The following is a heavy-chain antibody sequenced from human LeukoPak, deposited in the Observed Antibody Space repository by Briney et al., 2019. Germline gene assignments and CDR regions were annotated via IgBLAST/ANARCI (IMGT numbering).Heavy chain of an antibody. Sequence: SETLSLTCAVYGGSFSGYYWSWIRQPPGKGLEWIGEINHSGSTNYNPSLKSRVTISVDTSKNQFSLKLSSVTAVDTAVYYCARGQDIVVVVAARVGYFDYWGQGTLVTVSS. CDR1: GGSFSGYY. CDR2: INHSGST. J-gene: IGHJ4*02. V-gene: IGHV4-34*01. CDR3: ARGQDIVVVVAARVGYFDY. D-gene: IGHD2-15*01.